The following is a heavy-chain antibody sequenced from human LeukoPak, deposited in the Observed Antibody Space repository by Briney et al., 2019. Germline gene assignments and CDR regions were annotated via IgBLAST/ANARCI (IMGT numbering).Heavy chain of an antibody. D-gene: IGHD3-22*01. CDR3: ARGYYYDSSGYPGELGNWFDP. V-gene: IGHV4-34*01. CDR2: INHSGST. CDR1: GGSFSGYY. J-gene: IGHJ5*02. Sequence: SETLSLTCAVYGGSFSGYYWSWIRQPPGKGLEWIGEINHSGSTNYNPSLKSRVTISVDTSKNQFSLKLSSVTAADTAVYYCARGYYYDSSGYPGELGNWFDPRGQRTLVTVSS.